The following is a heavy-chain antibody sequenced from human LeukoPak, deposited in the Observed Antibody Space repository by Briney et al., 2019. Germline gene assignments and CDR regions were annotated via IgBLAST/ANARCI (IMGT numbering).Heavy chain of an antibody. V-gene: IGHV4-38-2*01. J-gene: IGHJ4*02. CDR2: IYYSGST. CDR1: GYSISSGYY. CDR3: ASYSNDFWSGQHYFDF. D-gene: IGHD3-3*01. Sequence: SETLSLTCAVSGYSISSGYYWGWIRQPPGKGLEWIGYIYYSGSTNYNPSLKSRVTTSVDTSKNQFSLKLSSVTAADTAVYYCASYSNDFWSGQHYFDFWGQGTLVTVSS.